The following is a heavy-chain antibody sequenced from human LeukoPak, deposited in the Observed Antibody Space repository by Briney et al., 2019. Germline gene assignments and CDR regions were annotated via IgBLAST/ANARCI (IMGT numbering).Heavy chain of an antibody. D-gene: IGHD1-26*01. CDR1: GFTFSSYW. CDR2: IKQDGSEE. V-gene: IGHV3-7*03. J-gene: IGHJ4*02. Sequence: GGSLRLSCAASGFTFSSYWMSWVRQAPGKGLEWVANIKQDGSEEYYVDSVKGRFTISRDNSKNSLYLQMNSLRTEDTALYYCAKALGGYSGSYYWGQGTLVTVSS. CDR3: AKALGGYSGSYY.